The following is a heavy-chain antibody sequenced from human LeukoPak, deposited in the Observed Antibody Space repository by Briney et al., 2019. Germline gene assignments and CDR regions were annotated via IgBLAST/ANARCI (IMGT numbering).Heavy chain of an antibody. CDR1: GFTFSNYA. CDR3: AKDPGHSLYSFDS. D-gene: IGHD5-18*01. Sequence: GGSLRLSCAASGFTFSNYATTWVRQAPGKGLEWVSAIGASGDSTSYADSVKGRFTMSRDHSRNTLFLQMNSLRAEDTAIYYCAKDPGHSLYSFDSWGQGTLVTVSS. CDR2: IGASGDST. J-gene: IGHJ4*02. V-gene: IGHV3-23*01.